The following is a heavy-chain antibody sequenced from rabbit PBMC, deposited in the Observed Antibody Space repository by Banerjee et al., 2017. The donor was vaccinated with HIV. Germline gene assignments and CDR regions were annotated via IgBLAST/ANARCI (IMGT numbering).Heavy chain of an antibody. J-gene: IGHJ4*01. Sequence: QEQLVESGGGLVKPEGSLTLTCKASGFDFGNNGMCWVRQAPGKGPEWIACIVAGDGSTYYASWVSGRFTISRNTSLATVTLQVTSLTAADTATYFCAREGGILMAGAFNFWGPGTLVTVS. CDR2: IVAGDGST. CDR1: GFDFGNNG. CDR3: AREGGILMAGAFNF. D-gene: IGHD4-1*01. V-gene: IGHV1S47*01.